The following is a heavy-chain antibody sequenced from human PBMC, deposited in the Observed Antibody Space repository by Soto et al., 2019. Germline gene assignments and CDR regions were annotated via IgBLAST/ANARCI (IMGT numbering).Heavy chain of an antibody. CDR1: GGSMSSGDYY. J-gene: IGHJ6*02. CDR2: IYYSGST. D-gene: IGHD3-3*01. Sequence: SETLSLTCTVSGGSMSSGDYYWSLIRDPPGTGLEWIGYIYYSGSTYYNPSLKSRVTISVDTSKRQFSLNLSYVTGAGTALYYWARVGCGFWSGYYYGMEVWGQGTTVTVS. CDR3: ARVGCGFWSGYYYGMEV. V-gene: IGHV4-30-4*01.